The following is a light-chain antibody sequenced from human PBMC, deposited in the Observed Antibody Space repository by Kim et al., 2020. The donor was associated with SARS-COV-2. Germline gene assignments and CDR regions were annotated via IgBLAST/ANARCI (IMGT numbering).Light chain of an antibody. CDR2: LNSDGSH. CDR1: RWHSSSA. Sequence: APVNLTCPPSRWHSSSAFAVHQQQPEKGPRYLMKLNSDGSHSKGDGIPDRFSGSSSGAERYLTISSLQSEDEADYYCQTWGTGIRVFGGGTQLTVL. V-gene: IGLV4-69*01. J-gene: IGLJ3*02. CDR3: QTWGTGIRV.